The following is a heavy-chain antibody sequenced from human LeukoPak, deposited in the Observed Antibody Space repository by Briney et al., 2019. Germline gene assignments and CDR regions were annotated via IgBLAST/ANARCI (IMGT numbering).Heavy chain of an antibody. CDR1: GYTFTGDY. J-gene: IGHJ4*02. CDR2: IDPNSGGT. V-gene: IGHV1-2*06. D-gene: IGHD5/OR15-5a*01. Sequence: ASVKVSCKXSGYTFTGDYIHWVRQAPGQGLEWMGRIDPNSGGTSYAQNFQGRVTMTRDTSISTAYMELTRLTSDDTAVYYCARDASVSADYWGQGTLVTVSS. CDR3: ARDASVSADY.